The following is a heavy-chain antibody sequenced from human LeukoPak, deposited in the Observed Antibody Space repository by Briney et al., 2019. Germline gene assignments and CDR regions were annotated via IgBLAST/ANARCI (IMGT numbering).Heavy chain of an antibody. CDR3: ALYSSGWPVRN. D-gene: IGHD6-19*01. Sequence: ASVKVSCKASGYTFTTYAMHWVRQAPGQGLEWMGWISAYNGNTNYAQKLQGRVTMTTDTSTSTAYMELRSLRSDDTAVYYCALYSSGWPVRNWGQGTLVTVSS. CDR1: GYTFTTYA. J-gene: IGHJ4*02. V-gene: IGHV1-18*01. CDR2: ISAYNGNT.